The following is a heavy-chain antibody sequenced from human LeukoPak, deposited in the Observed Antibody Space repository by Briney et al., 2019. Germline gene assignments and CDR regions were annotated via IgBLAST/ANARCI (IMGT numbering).Heavy chain of an antibody. Sequence: SVKVSCKASGGTFSNSAVSWLRQAPGQGFEWMGGIVPMFGAPNYGEKFQDRVTISADKSTGTAYMKVSSLRSDDTAVYYCATGRRPENYDYFDYGGQGTRVIVSS. J-gene: IGHJ4*02. CDR3: ATGRRPENYDYFDY. D-gene: IGHD1-14*01. CDR2: IVPMFGAP. CDR1: GGTFSNSA. V-gene: IGHV1-69*06.